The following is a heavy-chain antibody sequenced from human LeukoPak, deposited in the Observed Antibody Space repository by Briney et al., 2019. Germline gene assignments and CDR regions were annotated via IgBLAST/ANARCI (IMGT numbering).Heavy chain of an antibody. Sequence: AXGQGLXXXGXXXAYNGNTNYAQKLQGRVTMTTDTSTSTAYMELRSLRSDDTAVYYCARDDIRYGDYVYYYGMDVWGQGTTVTVS. J-gene: IGHJ6*02. CDR2: XXAYNGNT. V-gene: IGHV1-18*01. CDR3: ARDDIRYGDYVYYYGMDV. D-gene: IGHD4-17*01.